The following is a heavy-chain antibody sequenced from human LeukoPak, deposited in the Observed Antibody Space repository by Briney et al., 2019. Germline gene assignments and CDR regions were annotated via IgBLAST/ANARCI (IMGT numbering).Heavy chain of an antibody. D-gene: IGHD3-22*01. CDR1: GGSISSGSHH. Sequence: SETLSLTCTVSGGSISSGSHHWGWFRQSPGKGLEWIGSIHYSRTTYHNPSLNSRVTISEVTSKNQFSLQLNSVTAADTAVYYCARAAGWLLPPDYWGQGTLVTVSS. J-gene: IGHJ4*02. V-gene: IGHV4-39*01. CDR2: IHYSRTT. CDR3: ARAAGWLLPPDY.